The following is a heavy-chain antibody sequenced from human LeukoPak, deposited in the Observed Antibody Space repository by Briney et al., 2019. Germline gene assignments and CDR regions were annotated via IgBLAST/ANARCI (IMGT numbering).Heavy chain of an antibody. CDR3: ARKYGSGNQAFDI. Sequence: GESLKISCXGSGYRFTSDWIGWVRQMPGKGLEWMGIIYPGDSDTRYSPSFQGQVTISADKSISTAYLQWSSLKASDTAMYYCARKYGSGNQAFDIWGPGTMVTVSS. CDR1: GYRFTSDW. J-gene: IGHJ3*02. D-gene: IGHD3-10*01. CDR2: IYPGDSDT. V-gene: IGHV5-51*01.